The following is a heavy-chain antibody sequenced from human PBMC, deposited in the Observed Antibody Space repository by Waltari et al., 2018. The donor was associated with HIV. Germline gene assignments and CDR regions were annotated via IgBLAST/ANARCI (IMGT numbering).Heavy chain of an antibody. CDR2: INPSGNST. Sequence: QVQLVQSGAEVKKPGASVRVSCQASGYTFLSYYPHWVRMAKGQGIEWMGIINPSGNSTSYVQKFQGRLTMTRDTSTSTVYMELSSLRSEDTAVYYCARAPCSGGSCRLFDYWGQGTLVTVSS. CDR1: GYTFLSYY. J-gene: IGHJ4*02. CDR3: ARAPCSGGSCRLFDY. D-gene: IGHD2-15*01. V-gene: IGHV1-46*01.